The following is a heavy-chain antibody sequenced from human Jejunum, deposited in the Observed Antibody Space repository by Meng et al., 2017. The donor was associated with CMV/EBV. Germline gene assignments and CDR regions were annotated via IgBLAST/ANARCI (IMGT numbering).Heavy chain of an antibody. J-gene: IGHJ4*02. CDR2: INLDGRTT. CDR3: ARDLSGGDDY. D-gene: IGHD3-9*01. V-gene: IGHV3-74*01. Sequence: LSCVASGFTFSRYWFHWVRQVPGKGLEWVSRINLDGRTTNYADSVKGRFAISRDDAGDTLYLQMNSLKTEDTAVYYCARDLSGGDDYWGQGTLVTVSS. CDR1: GFTFSRYW.